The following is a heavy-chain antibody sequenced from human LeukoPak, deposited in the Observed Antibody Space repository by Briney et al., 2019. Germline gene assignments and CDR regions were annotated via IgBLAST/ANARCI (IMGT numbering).Heavy chain of an antibody. Sequence: GRSLRLSCAASGFTFNTYAMHWVRQAPGKGLEWVSLISFDEDEKYYADSVKGRFTISRDNSKSTLYLQMDSLRAEDTALYCCARVAEARERYRSIDYWGQGTVVTVYS. J-gene: IGHJ4*02. D-gene: IGHD3-16*02. CDR2: ISFDEDEK. CDR3: ARVAEARERYRSIDY. V-gene: IGHV3-30-3*01. CDR1: GFTFNTYA.